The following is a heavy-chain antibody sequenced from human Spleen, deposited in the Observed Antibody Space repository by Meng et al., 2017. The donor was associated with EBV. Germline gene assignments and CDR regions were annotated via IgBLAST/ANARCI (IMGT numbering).Heavy chain of an antibody. Sequence: QVQLKEAGQGLLKPSGTLALTCSGSGASISRSNCYWGWIRQPPGKGLEWIGNIYNSGSTYYNPSLRSRVTMSVDTSKNQFSLKVSSVTAADTAVYYCTRDSETTAGVDYWGQGTLVTVSS. V-gene: IGHV4-39*07. CDR3: TRDSETTAGVDY. CDR2: IYNSGST. D-gene: IGHD6-13*01. CDR1: GASISRSNCY. J-gene: IGHJ4*02.